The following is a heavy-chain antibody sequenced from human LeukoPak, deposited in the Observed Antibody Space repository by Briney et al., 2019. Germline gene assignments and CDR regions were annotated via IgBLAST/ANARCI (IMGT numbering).Heavy chain of an antibody. Sequence: PGGSLRLSCAASGFTFNNYEMNWVRQAPGKGLEWVSYISKSGSNIYYADSVKGRFTISRDNSKNSLYLQMNRLRAEDTAFDYCARDVMMEGRYFNYYMDVWGEGTTVTVSS. CDR1: GFTFNNYE. CDR2: ISKSGSNI. D-gene: IGHD2/OR15-2a*01. CDR3: ARDVMMEGRYFNYYMDV. V-gene: IGHV3-48*03. J-gene: IGHJ6*03.